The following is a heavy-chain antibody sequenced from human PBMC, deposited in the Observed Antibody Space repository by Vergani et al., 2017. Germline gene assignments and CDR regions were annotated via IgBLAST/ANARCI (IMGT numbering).Heavy chain of an antibody. J-gene: IGHJ3*02. V-gene: IGHV5-51*01. Sequence: EVQLVQSGAEVKKPGDSLTISCKGSGYSFTSYWIGWVRQMPGKGLEWMGIIYPGDSDTRYSPSFQGQVTISADKSISTAYLQWSSLKASDTAMYYCAIIVVVPAAMSNAFDIWGQGTMVTVSS. CDR2: IYPGDSDT. CDR3: AIIVVVPAAMSNAFDI. D-gene: IGHD2-2*01. CDR1: GYSFTSYW.